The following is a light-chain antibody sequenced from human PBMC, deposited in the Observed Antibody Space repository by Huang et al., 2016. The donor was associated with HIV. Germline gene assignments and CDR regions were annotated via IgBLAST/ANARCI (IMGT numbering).Light chain of an antibody. CDR3: QHSDGLSPLT. Sequence: AIRMTQSPSSLSASTGDRVTITCRASQDIGTSLAWYQQRPGKAPVLLIFDSSILQRGVPSRFTGSGSRTVFTLTIACLQVEDVATYYCQHSDGLSPLTFGGGTKVDI. V-gene: IGKV1-8*01. CDR2: DSS. J-gene: IGKJ4*01. CDR1: QDIGTS.